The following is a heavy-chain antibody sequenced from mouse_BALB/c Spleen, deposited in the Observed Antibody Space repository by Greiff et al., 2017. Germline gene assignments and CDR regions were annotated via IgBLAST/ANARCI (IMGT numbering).Heavy chain of an antibody. CDR2: IYPGNGDT. V-gene: IGHV1-12*01. Sequence: LQQPGAELVKPGASVKMSCKASGYTFTSYNMHWVKQTPGQGLEWIGAIYPGNGDTSYNQKFKGKATLTADKSSSTAYMQLSSLTSEDSAVYYCARERSYAMDYWGQGTSVTVSS. CDR1: GYTFTSYN. CDR3: ARERSYAMDY. D-gene: IGHD1-1*01. J-gene: IGHJ4*01.